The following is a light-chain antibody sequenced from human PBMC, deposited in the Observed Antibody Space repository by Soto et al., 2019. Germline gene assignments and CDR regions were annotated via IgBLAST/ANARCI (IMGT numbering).Light chain of an antibody. CDR1: QSISTF. V-gene: IGKV1-39*01. CDR2: AAS. J-gene: IGKJ4*01. Sequence: DIQMTQSPSSLSASVGDGVTITCRASQSISTFLNWYQQRPGKAPKVLIYAASNLQSGVPSRFSGGGSGTVFTLAISSLQPEDFGTYYCQQRYATPLTFGGGTRLEIK. CDR3: QQRYATPLT.